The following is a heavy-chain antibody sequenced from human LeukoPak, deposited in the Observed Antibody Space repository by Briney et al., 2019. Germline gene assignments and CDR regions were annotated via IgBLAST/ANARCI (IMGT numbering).Heavy chain of an antibody. J-gene: IGHJ4*02. CDR1: GFTFGDYA. D-gene: IGHD3-9*01. CDR3: TRSGDFDWLFHFDY. Sequence: GRSLRLSCTASGFTFGDYAMSWVRQAPGKGLEWVGFTRSKAYGGTTEYAASVKGRFTISRDDSKSIAYLQMNSLKTEDTAVYYCTRSGDFDWLFHFDYWGQGTLVTVSS. CDR2: TRSKAYGGTT. V-gene: IGHV3-49*04.